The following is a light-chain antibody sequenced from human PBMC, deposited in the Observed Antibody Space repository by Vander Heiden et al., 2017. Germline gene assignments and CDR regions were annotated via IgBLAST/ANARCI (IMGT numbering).Light chain of an antibody. J-gene: IGKJ1*01. Sequence: DIQMTQSPSTLSASVGDRVTITCRASQSVNTWLAWYQQRPGKAPNLLIYRASTLESGVPSRFSGSGSGTEFTLTITSLQPDDFATDYCQQYNDYPWTFGQGTKVDIK. CDR1: QSVNTW. V-gene: IGKV1-5*03. CDR2: RAS. CDR3: QQYNDYPWT.